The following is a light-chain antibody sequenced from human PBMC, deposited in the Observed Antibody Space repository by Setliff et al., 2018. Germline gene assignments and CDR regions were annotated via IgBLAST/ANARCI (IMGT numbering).Light chain of an antibody. CDR1: SSDVGGYNY. CDR3: SSYAGSNNYV. J-gene: IGLJ1*01. V-gene: IGLV2-8*01. Sequence: QSVLTQPPSASGSPGQSVTISCTGTSSDVGGYNYVSWYQQHPGKAPKLMIYEVSKRPSGVPDRFPGSKSGNTASLTVSGLQAEDEADYYCSSYAGSNNYVFGTGTKGTVL. CDR2: EVS.